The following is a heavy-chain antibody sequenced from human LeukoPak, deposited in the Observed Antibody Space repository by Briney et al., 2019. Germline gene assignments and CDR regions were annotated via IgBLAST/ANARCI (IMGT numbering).Heavy chain of an antibody. D-gene: IGHD2-8*02. CDR2: ISDIGSI. CDR1: GGSISSYY. J-gene: IGHJ4*02. V-gene: IGHV4-59*08. CDR3: AGHHPRNTVDF. Sequence: KTSETLPLTCTVSGGSISSYYWSWIRQPPGKGLEWIAYISDIGSINYNPSLKSRVTISLDTSKNQFSLKLSSVTAAETAVYYCAGHHPRNTVDFWGQGTLVTVSS.